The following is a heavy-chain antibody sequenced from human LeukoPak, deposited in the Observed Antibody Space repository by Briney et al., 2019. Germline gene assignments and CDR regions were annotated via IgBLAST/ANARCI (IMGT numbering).Heavy chain of an antibody. CDR3: ARGVRHRYSSGWYRGVFDY. J-gene: IGHJ4*02. CDR1: GWSFSGYY. V-gene: IGHV4-34*01. D-gene: IGHD6-19*01. CDR2: INHSGST. Sequence: SETPSLTCAVYGWSFSGYYWSWIRQPPGKRLEWIGEINHSGSTNYNPSLKSRVTISVDTSKNQFSLKLSSVTAADTAVYYCARGVRHRYSSGWYRGVFDYWGQGTLVTVSS.